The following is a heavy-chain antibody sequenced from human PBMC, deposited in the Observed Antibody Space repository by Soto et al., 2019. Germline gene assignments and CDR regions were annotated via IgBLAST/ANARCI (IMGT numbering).Heavy chain of an antibody. CDR3: ARVGVDTAMSNVHYYYGMDV. J-gene: IGHJ6*02. CDR1: GGSFSGYY. Sequence: SETLSLTCAVYGGSFSGYYWSWIRQPPGKGLEWIGEINHSGSTNYNPSLKSRVTISVDTSKNQFSLKLSSVTAADTAVYYCARVGVDTAMSNVHYYYGMDVWGQGTTVTVSS. V-gene: IGHV4-34*01. CDR2: INHSGST. D-gene: IGHD5-18*01.